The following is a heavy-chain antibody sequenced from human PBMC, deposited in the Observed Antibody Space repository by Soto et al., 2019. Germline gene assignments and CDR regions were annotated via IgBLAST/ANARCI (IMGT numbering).Heavy chain of an antibody. V-gene: IGHV1-3*01. Sequence: ASVKVSCKASGYTCVSYGIHWVRQAPGQRLEWMGWINAANGDTKYSPKFQGRVTITRDTSASTAYMELSSLRSEDTAVYYCVRRHVSATGIDWFDPWGQGTLVTVSS. CDR3: VRRHVSATGIDWFDP. CDR1: GYTCVSYG. D-gene: IGHD6-13*01. CDR2: INAANGDT. J-gene: IGHJ5*02.